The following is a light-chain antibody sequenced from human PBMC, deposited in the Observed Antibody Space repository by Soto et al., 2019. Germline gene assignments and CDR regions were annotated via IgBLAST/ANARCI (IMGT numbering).Light chain of an antibody. Sequence: EIVLTQSPGTLSLSPGERATLSCRASQSVDSSFLAWYEQKSGQPPRLLIYGASRRATGIPDRFSGSGSGTDFTLTISRLEPEDFAVYYCQHYGYSRWTFGQGTKVEI. CDR2: GAS. V-gene: IGKV3-20*01. CDR1: QSVDSSF. J-gene: IGKJ1*01. CDR3: QHYGYSRWT.